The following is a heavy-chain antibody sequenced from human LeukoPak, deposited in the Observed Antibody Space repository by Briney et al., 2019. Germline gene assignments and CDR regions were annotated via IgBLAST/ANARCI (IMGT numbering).Heavy chain of an antibody. CDR1: GFTFSNYA. J-gene: IGHJ4*02. V-gene: IGHV3-23*01. D-gene: IGHD1-1*01. CDR3: AKVEGASKASVY. CDR2: ISGSGGST. Sequence: GGSLRLSCAAAGFTFSNYAMTWVRQAPRKGLEWVSSISGSGGSTYYADSVKGRFTISRDNSKNTLYLQMYSLRAEDTAVYYCAKVEGASKASVYWGQGALVTVSS.